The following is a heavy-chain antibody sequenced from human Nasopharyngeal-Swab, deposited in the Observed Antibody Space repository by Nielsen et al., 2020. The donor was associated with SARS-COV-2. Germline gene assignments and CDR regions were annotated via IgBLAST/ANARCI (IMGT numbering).Heavy chain of an antibody. V-gene: IGHV3-74*01. CDR3: ARDVGGRDNY. CDR1: GFSFSSYW. J-gene: IGHJ4*02. D-gene: IGHD1-26*01. Sequence: GESLKISCAASGFSFSSYWMHWVRRAPGKGLVWVSRIDTDARITDYADSVKGRFTISRDNAKNTLYLQMNSLRAEDTAVYYCARDVGGRDNYWGQGALVTVSS. CDR2: IDTDARIT.